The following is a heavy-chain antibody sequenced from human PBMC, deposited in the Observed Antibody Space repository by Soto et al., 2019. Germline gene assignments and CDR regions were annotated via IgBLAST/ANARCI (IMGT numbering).Heavy chain of an antibody. CDR3: AKCDIVVPPAYYMDV. D-gene: IGHD2-15*01. Sequence: EVQLLESGGGLVQPGGSLRLSCAASGFTFSSYAMSWVRQAPGKGLEWVSLISGSGGATYYTDSVKGRFTISRDNFKNTVYLQMTSLGAEDSAIYYCAKCDIVVPPAYYMDVWGKGTTVTVS. V-gene: IGHV3-23*01. CDR1: GFTFSSYA. J-gene: IGHJ6*03. CDR2: ISGSGGAT.